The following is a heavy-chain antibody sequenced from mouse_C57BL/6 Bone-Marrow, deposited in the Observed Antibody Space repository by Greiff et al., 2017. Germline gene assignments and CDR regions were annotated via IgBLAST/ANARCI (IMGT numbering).Heavy chain of an antibody. CDR1: GYTFTSYW. CDR2: IAPNSGGT. V-gene: IGHV1-72*01. D-gene: IGHD1-1*01. CDR3: ARLRDYFDY. J-gene: IGHJ2*01. Sequence: QVQLKQPGAELVKPGASVKLSCKASGYTFTSYWMHWVKQRPGRGLEWIGRIAPNSGGTKYNEKFKSKATLTVDKPSSTAYMQLSSLTSEDAAVYYCARLRDYFDYWGKGTTLTVAS.